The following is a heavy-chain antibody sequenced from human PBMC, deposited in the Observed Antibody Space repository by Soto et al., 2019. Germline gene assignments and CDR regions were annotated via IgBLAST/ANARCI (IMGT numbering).Heavy chain of an antibody. CDR2: ISGSGGRT. V-gene: IGHV3-23*01. CDR1: GFPFSSYA. CDR3: TKGGYYSLFDI. D-gene: IGHD3-16*01. J-gene: IGHJ3*02. Sequence: VGSLRLSCVASGFPFSSYAMSWVRQTPGKGLEWVSGISGSGGRTYYADSVKGRFTISRDNSNNTLSLQMHILRVEDTAVYFCTKGGYYSLFDIWGQGTMVTVSS.